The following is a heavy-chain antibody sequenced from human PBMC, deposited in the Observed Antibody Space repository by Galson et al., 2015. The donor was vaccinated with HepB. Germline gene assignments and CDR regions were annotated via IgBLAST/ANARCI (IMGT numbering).Heavy chain of an antibody. Sequence: SLRLSCAASGFTFSSYSMNWVRQAPGKGLEWVSSISSSSSYIYYADSVKGRFTISRDNAKNSLYLQMNSLRAEDTAVYYCARDRSPPPVPAAPYSWFDPWGQGTLVTVSS. J-gene: IGHJ5*02. D-gene: IGHD2-2*01. CDR2: ISSSSSYI. CDR1: GFTFSSYS. CDR3: ARDRSPPPVPAAPYSWFDP. V-gene: IGHV3-21*01.